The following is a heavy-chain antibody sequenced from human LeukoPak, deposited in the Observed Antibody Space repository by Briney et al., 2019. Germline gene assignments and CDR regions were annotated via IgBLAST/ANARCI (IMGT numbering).Heavy chain of an antibody. J-gene: IGHJ4*02. V-gene: IGHV3-30*03. CDR1: GFRFNSHH. Sequence: PGGSLRLSCAVSGFRFNSHHMHWARQAPNKGLEWVAVAPHDRSSPSHAASVNGRFTISRDNSKDTLFLHMDSLRVDDTAIYYCARQSLGASGLDHWGQGVLVTVSS. CDR3: ARQSLGASGLDH. D-gene: IGHD1-26*01. CDR2: APHDRSSP.